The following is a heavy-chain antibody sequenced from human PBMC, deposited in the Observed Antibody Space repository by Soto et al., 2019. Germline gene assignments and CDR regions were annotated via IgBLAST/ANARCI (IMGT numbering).Heavy chain of an antibody. J-gene: IGHJ4*02. Sequence: SETLSLTCAVYGGSFSGYYWSWIRQPPGKGLEWIGEINHSGSTNYNPSLKSRFTISVDTSKNPFSLKLSSVAAADTAVYYCAREGTTVVTLDYWGQGTLVTVSS. D-gene: IGHD4-17*01. CDR1: GGSFSGYY. V-gene: IGHV4-34*01. CDR3: AREGTTVVTLDY. CDR2: INHSGST.